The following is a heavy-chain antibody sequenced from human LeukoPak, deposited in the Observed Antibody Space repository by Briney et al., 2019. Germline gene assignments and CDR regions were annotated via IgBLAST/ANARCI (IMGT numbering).Heavy chain of an antibody. CDR1: GFTFSSYA. J-gene: IGHJ5*02. Sequence: PGGSLRLSCAASGFTFSSYAMSWVRQAPGKGLEWVSAISGSGGSTYYADSVKGRFTISRDNSKNTLYLQMNSLRAEDTAVYYCAKTSGSYWGGDWFDPWGQGTLVTVSS. D-gene: IGHD1-26*01. V-gene: IGHV3-23*01. CDR3: AKTSGSYWGGDWFDP. CDR2: ISGSGGST.